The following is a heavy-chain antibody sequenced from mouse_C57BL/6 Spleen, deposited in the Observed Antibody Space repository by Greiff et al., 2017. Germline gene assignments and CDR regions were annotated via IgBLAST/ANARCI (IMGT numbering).Heavy chain of an antibody. Sequence: QVQLQQPGAELVMPGASVKLSCKASGYTFTSYWMHWVKQRPGQGLEWIGEIDPSDSYTNYNQKFKGKSTLTVDKSSSTAYMQLSSLTSEDSAVCYCARGDYGSSYGFAYWGQGTLVTVSA. J-gene: IGHJ3*01. CDR3: ARGDYGSSYGFAY. V-gene: IGHV1-69*01. CDR2: IDPSDSYT. D-gene: IGHD1-1*01. CDR1: GYTFTSYW.